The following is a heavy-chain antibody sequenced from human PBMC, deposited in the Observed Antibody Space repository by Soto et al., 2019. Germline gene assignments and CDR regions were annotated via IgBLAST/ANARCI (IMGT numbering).Heavy chain of an antibody. CDR2: ISGYNGNT. J-gene: IGHJ3*01. CDR1: GYTFTSYG. CDR3: ARYCSTTSCSYPLGVFDF. D-gene: IGHD2-2*01. V-gene: IGHV1-18*01. Sequence: GASVKVSCKASGYTFTSYGISWVRQAPRQVLEWMGWISGYNGNTNYAQNFQGRVTMTTDKSTSTAYMELRSLRSDDTAVYYCARYCSTTSCSYPLGVFDFWGQGTVVTVSS.